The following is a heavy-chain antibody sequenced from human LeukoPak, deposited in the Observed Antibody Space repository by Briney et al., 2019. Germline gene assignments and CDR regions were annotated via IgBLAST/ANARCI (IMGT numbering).Heavy chain of an antibody. CDR1: GFTFSTFS. J-gene: IGHJ4*02. D-gene: IGHD1-1*01. V-gene: IGHV3-21*01. CDR3: ARGGKPFDY. Sequence: GGSLILSCAASGFTFSTFSMNWVRQAPGKGLEWVSFISSSSSYIYYADSVKGRFTISRDNAKNSLHLQMNSLRAEDTAVYYCARGGKPFDYWGQGTLVTVSS. CDR2: ISSSSSYI.